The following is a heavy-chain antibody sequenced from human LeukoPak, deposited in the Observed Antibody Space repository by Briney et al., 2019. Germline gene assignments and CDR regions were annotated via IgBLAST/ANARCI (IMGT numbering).Heavy chain of an antibody. J-gene: IGHJ5*02. CDR2: IYTSGST. CDR1: GGSISSYY. D-gene: IGHD3-3*01. Sequence: SETLSLTCTVSGGSISSYYWSWIRQPAGKGLEWIGRIYTSGSTNYNPSLKRRVTISVDTSNYQFSLKLSSVTAADTAVYYCARDFADDFWTMYNWFDPWGQGTLVTISS. CDR3: ARDFADDFWTMYNWFDP. V-gene: IGHV4-4*07.